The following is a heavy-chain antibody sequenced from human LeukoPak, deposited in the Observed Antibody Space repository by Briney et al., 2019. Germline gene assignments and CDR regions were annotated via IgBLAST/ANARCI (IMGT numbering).Heavy chain of an antibody. CDR3: ARGQAYYDILTGSPQNYYYYGMDV. CDR2: INHSGST. CDR1: GVSFSGYY. D-gene: IGHD3-9*01. V-gene: IGHV4-34*01. J-gene: IGHJ6*04. Sequence: PSETLSLTCAVYGVSFSGYYWSWIRQPPGKGLEWIGEINHSGSTNYNPSLKSRVTISVDTSKNQFSLKLSSVTAADTAVYYCARGQAYYDILTGSPQNYYYYGMDVWGKGTTVTVSS.